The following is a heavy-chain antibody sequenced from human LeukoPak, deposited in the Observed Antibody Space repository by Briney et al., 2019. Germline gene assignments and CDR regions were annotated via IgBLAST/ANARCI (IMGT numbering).Heavy chain of an antibody. J-gene: IGHJ3*02. CDR1: GDTFSSHW. Sequence: GGSLRLSRSASGDTFSSHWMAWVRPAPRTGLEWGAEINQDGRVIHHVESVKGRVTISRENAGRTRYLRMRRLRAERTAVYIFSRDPHYGAIDIWVQGTMVTVSS. V-gene: IGHV3-7*01. CDR2: INQDGRVI. CDR3: SRDPHYGAIDI. D-gene: IGHD3-16*01.